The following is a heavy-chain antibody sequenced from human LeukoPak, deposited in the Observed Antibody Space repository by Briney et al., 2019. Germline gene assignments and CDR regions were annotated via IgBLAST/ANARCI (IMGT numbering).Heavy chain of an antibody. CDR3: ARETPAGTSIDC. J-gene: IGHJ4*02. V-gene: IGHV3-74*01. Sequence: LTGGSLRLSCAASGFTFSNYWMHWVRQAPGKGLVWVSRINTDGSATGYADSVKGRFTTSRGNAKNTLYLQTNSLRVEDTAVYYCARETPAGTSIDCWGQGTLVTVSS. D-gene: IGHD1-1*01. CDR1: GFTFSNYW. CDR2: INTDGSAT.